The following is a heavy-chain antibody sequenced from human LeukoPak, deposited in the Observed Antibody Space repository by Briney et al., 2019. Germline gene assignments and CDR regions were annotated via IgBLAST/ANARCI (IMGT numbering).Heavy chain of an antibody. D-gene: IGHD5-24*01. V-gene: IGHV3-23*01. CDR1: GFTFSSYA. CDR2: ISGSGGST. J-gene: IGHJ4*02. Sequence: GGSLRLSCAASGFTFSSYAMSWVRQAPGKGLEWVSAISGSGGSTYYADSVKGRFTISRDNSKNTLYLQMNSLRAEDTAVYYCANLDGYNLGYFDYRGQGTLVTVSS. CDR3: ANLDGYNLGYFDY.